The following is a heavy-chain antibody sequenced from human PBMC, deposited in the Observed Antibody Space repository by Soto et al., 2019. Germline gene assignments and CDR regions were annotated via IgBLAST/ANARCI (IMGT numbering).Heavy chain of an antibody. V-gene: IGHV4-39*01. CDR2: ISYSGST. J-gene: IGHJ4*02. CDR3: ARPHRSSGSSIDY. D-gene: IGHD3-10*01. CDR1: GGSISSSYYY. Sequence: KPSETLSLTCTVSGGSISSSYYYWGWIRQPPGAGLEWIGSISYSGSTFYNPSLKSRVTMSVDTSKNQFSLNLSSVTAADTAVYYCARPHRSSGSSIDYWGQGTLVTVSS.